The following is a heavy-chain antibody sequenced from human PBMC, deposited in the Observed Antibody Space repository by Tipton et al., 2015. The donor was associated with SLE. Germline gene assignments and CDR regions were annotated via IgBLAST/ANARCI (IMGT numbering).Heavy chain of an antibody. J-gene: IGHJ4*02. CDR2: IYYSGST. V-gene: IGHV4-59*01. CDR3: ARRSVLLWFFDY. Sequence: TLSLTCTVSGGSISSYYWSWIRQPPGKGLEWIGYIYYSGSTNYNPSLKSRVTISVDTSKNQFSLKLSSVTAADTAVYYCARRSVLLWFFDYWGQGTLVTVSS. CDR1: GGSISSYY. D-gene: IGHD3-10*01.